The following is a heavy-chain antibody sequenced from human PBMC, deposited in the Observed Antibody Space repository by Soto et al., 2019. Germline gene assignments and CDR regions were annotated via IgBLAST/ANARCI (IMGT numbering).Heavy chain of an antibody. CDR2: FFGSGDDA. Sequence: EVQLSESGGGLVQPGGSLRLSCAATGFILRTNGVSWVRQAPGKGLEWVSSFFGSGDDAYYAGSVKGRFTISRDNSKTTLYLQMNSLRPEDTALYYCAGHGGYYYLGQGTLVTVSS. D-gene: IGHD2-21*02. CDR3: AGHGGYYY. V-gene: IGHV3-23*01. CDR1: GFILRTNG. J-gene: IGHJ4*02.